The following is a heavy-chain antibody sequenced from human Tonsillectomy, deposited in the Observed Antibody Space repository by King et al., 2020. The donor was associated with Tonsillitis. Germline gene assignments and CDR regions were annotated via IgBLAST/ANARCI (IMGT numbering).Heavy chain of an antibody. J-gene: IGHJ3*02. CDR1: GFTVSSNY. Sequence: VQLVESGGGLVQPGGSLRLSCAASGFTVSSNYMSWVRQAPGKGLEWVSVIYSGGNTYYADSVKGRFTISRHNSKNTLYLQLNSLRAEDTAVYYCARAVIVGSFDAFDIWGQGTVVSVSS. D-gene: IGHD1-26*01. CDR2: IYSGGNT. V-gene: IGHV3-53*04. CDR3: ARAVIVGSFDAFDI.